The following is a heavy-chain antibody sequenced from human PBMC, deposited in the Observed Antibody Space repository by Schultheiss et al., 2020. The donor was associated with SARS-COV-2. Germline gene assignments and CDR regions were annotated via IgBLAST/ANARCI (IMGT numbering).Heavy chain of an antibody. J-gene: IGHJ4*02. V-gene: IGHV4-34*01. Sequence: SETLSLTCGVSGGSFRGYFWHWIRQAPGKGLEWIGDINYNGNTNYNPSLRRRVTISLDMSKAQFSLELISVTAADTAVYFCARGPTYYDDSRGNYWGQGTLVTVSS. CDR2: INYNGNT. CDR3: ARGPTYYDDSRGNY. D-gene: IGHD3-3*01. CDR1: GGSFRGYF.